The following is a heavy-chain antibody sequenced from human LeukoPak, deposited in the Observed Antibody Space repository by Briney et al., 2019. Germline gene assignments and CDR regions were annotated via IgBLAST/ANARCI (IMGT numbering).Heavy chain of an antibody. D-gene: IGHD3-22*01. CDR2: IYYSGST. CDR1: GGSISSYY. CDR3: ARDNYDSSGYYLDY. V-gene: IGHV4-59*01. J-gene: IGHJ4*02. Sequence: PSETLSLTCTVSGGSISSYYWSWIRQPPGKGLEWIGYIYYSGSTNYNPSLKSRVTISVDTSKSQFSLKLSSVTAADTAVYYCARDNYDSSGYYLDYWGQGTLVTVSS.